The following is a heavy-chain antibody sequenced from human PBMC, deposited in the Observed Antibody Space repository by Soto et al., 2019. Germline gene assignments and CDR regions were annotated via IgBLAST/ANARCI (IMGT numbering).Heavy chain of an antibody. CDR3: ARGGLTTVPPLT. J-gene: IGHJ4*02. CDR1: GGSFSGYY. D-gene: IGHD4-17*01. V-gene: IGHV4-34*01. Sequence: QMQLQQWGAGLLKPSETLSLTCAVCGGSFSGYYYYRIRQPPGKGLEWIGEINRSGSTNYNPSLKSRVTISVDTSKNQFSLTLSSVTAADTAIYYCARGGLTTVPPLTWGQGTLVTVSS. CDR2: INRSGST.